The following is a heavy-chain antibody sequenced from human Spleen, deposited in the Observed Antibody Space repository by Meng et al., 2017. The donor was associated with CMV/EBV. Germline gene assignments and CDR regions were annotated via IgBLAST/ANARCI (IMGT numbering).Heavy chain of an antibody. CDR3: VRVYYYNTGAYLGVDY. CDR2: INHSGST. CDR1: GGSFSGYY. D-gene: IGHD3-22*01. V-gene: IGHV4-34*01. J-gene: IGHJ4*02. Sequence: SETLSLTCAVYGGSFSGYYWSWIRQPPGKGLEWIGEINHSGSTNYNPSLKSRVTISVDTSKNQFSLKLSSVTAADTAVYYCVRVYYYNTGAYLGVDYWGQGTLVTVSS.